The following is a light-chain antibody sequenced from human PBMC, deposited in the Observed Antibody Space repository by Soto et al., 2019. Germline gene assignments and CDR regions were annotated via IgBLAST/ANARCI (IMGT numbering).Light chain of an antibody. V-gene: IGKV3-20*01. Sequence: EIVLTQSPGTLSLSPGERATLSCRASHTISSSYLAWYQQKPGQAPRLLMYGISRRATGIPDRFSGSGSGTDFTLTITRLEPEDFAVYYCQQYVTSSPRTLGQGTQVDIK. CDR3: QQYVTSSPRT. J-gene: IGKJ1*01. CDR1: HTISSSY. CDR2: GIS.